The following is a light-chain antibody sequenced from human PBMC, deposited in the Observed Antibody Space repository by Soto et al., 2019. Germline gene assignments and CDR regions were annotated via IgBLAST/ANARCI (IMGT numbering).Light chain of an antibody. J-gene: IGKJ5*01. CDR3: QQRNIWPPVT. V-gene: IGKV3-11*01. CDR2: GAF. Sequence: EIVLTQSPATLPLSPGERATLSCRASPSVTNFLAWYQQKPGQAPRLLIYGAFNRATGIPARFSGSGSGTDFTLTISSLEPEDSAIYYCQQRNIWPPVTFGQGTRLEI. CDR1: PSVTNF.